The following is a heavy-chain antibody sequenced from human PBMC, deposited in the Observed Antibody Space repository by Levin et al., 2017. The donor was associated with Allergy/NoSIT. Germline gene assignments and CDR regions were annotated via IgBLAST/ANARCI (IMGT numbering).Heavy chain of an antibody. D-gene: IGHD3-10*01. J-gene: IGHJ4*02. Sequence: GGSLRLSCAASGFTFSSYGMHWVRQAPGKGLEWVAVISYDGSNKYYADSVKGRFTISRDNSKNTLYLQMNSLRAEDTAVYYCAKDPVNGSMGFGELFAYYFDYWGQGTLVTVSS. CDR3: AKDPVNGSMGFGELFAYYFDY. V-gene: IGHV3-30*18. CDR2: ISYDGSNK. CDR1: GFTFSSYG.